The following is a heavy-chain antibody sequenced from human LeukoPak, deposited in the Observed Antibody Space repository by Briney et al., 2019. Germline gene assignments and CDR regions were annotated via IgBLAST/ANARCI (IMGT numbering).Heavy chain of an antibody. J-gene: IGHJ4*02. CDR1: GITLSNYG. V-gene: IGHV3-23*01. CDR3: AKRGVVIRVILVGFHKEAYYFDS. Sequence: GGSLRLSCAVSGITLSNYGMSRVRQDPGKGLEWVAGISDSGGSTNYADSVKGRFTISRDNRKNTLYLQMNSLRAEDTAVYFCAKRGVVIRVILVGFHKEAYYFDSWGQGALVTVSS. CDR2: ISDSGGST. D-gene: IGHD3-22*01.